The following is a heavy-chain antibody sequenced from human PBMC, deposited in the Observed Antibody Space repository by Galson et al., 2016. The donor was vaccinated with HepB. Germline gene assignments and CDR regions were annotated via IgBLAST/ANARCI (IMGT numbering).Heavy chain of an antibody. J-gene: IGHJ3*02. D-gene: IGHD3-3*01. Sequence: SLRLSCAASGFTFSDYYMSWIRQAPGKGLEWLSYISGSGGSDYYTDSVKGRFIISRDNAKNSLYLQMNNLRAEDTAVYYCARGALRCLEWPDGGVSDIWGQGTAVTVSS. CDR3: ARGALRCLEWPDGGVSDI. CDR2: ISGSGGSD. CDR1: GFTFSDYY. V-gene: IGHV3-11*01.